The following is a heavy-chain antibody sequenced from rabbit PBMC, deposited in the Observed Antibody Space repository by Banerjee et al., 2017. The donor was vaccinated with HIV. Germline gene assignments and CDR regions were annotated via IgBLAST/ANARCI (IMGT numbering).Heavy chain of an antibody. V-gene: IGHV1S45*01. Sequence: QEQLEESGGGLVKPEGSLTLTCKASGFDLSSYYYMCWVRQAPGKGLELIACIYAGSSGSTYYASWAKGRFTISKPSSTTVTLQVTSLTAAETATYFGARSTRYVGYVTYGYATYFNLWGPGTLVTVS. CDR1: GFDLSSYYY. J-gene: IGHJ4*01. D-gene: IGHD6-1*01. CDR3: ARSTRYVGYVTYGYATYFNL. CDR2: IYAGSSGST.